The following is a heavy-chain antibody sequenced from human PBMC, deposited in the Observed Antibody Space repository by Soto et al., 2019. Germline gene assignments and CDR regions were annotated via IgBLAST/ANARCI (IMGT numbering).Heavy chain of an antibody. CDR1: GGSVSSGSYY. CDR3: ARSDSSTKTRYYFDR. V-gene: IGHV4-31*03. CDR2: IYSTEST. J-gene: IGHJ4*02. Sequence: SETLSLTCTVSGGSVSSGSYYWTWIRQHPGKGLEWIGHIYSTESTNYNPSLKSRLTISVDMSASQFSLKLSSVTVADTAVYYCARSDSSTKTRYYFDRWGQGTLVTVSS. D-gene: IGHD3-22*01.